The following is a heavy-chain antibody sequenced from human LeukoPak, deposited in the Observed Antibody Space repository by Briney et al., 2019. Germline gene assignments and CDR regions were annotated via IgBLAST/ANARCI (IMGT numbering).Heavy chain of an antibody. CDR1: GFTFSSYS. J-gene: IGHJ5*02. CDR2: ISSSTSYI. D-gene: IGHD3-3*01. Sequence: GGSLRLSCAASGFTFSSYSMNWVRQAPGKGLEWVSSISSSTSYIYYADSVKGRFTISRDNAKNSLYLQMNSLRAEDTAVYYCARDGYDFWSGYPPLDPWGQGTLVTVSS. V-gene: IGHV3-21*06. CDR3: ARDGYDFWSGYPPLDP.